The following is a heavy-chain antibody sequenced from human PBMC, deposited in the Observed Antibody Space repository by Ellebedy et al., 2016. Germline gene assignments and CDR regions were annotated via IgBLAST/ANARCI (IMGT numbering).Heavy chain of an antibody. CDR2: FDPEDGET. CDR1: GYTLTDLS. V-gene: IGHV1-24*01. Sequence: ASVKVSCKVSGYTLTDLSMHWVRQAPGKGLEWMGGFDPEDGETIYAQKFQGWVTMTRDTSISTAYMDLSRLRSDDTAVYYCARGIITAVGLQPNFDYWGQGALVTVSS. D-gene: IGHD6-13*01. J-gene: IGHJ4*02. CDR3: ARGIITAVGLQPNFDY.